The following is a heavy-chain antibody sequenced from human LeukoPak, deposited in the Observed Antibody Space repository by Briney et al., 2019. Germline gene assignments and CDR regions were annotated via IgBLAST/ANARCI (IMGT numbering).Heavy chain of an antibody. V-gene: IGHV1-69*13. CDR1: GGTFSSYA. Sequence: SVKVSCKASGGTFSSYAISWVRQAPGQGLEWMGRIIPLFGTANYAQKFQGRVTITADESTSTAYMELSSLRSEDTAVYYCARGRGADCGGDCYEWSFDYWGQGTLVTVSS. J-gene: IGHJ4*02. CDR3: ARGRGADCGGDCYEWSFDY. D-gene: IGHD2-21*02. CDR2: IIPLFGTA.